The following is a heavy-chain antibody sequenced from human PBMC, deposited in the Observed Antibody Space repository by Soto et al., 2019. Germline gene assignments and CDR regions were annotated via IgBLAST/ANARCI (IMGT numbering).Heavy chain of an antibody. J-gene: IGHJ4*02. V-gene: IGHV1-69*13. CDR3: ARPQVGGYDSGTSLDY. Sequence: SVKVSCKASGGTFSSYAISWVRQAPGQGLEWMGGIIPIFGTPNYAQKFQGRVTITADESTSTAYMEVSSLRSEDTAVYYCARPQVGGYDSGTSLDYWGQGTLVTVSS. D-gene: IGHD5-12*01. CDR2: IIPIFGTP. CDR1: GGTFSSYA.